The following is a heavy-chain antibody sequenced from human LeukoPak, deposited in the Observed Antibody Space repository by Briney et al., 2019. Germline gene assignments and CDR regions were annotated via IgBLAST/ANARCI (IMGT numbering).Heavy chain of an antibody. D-gene: IGHD3-3*01. V-gene: IGHV3-33*01. CDR1: GFTFRNFG. J-gene: IGHJ4*02. CDR3: VRDRNALQFLDY. Sequence: PGRSLRLSCAASGFTFRNFGMHWVRQAPGEGLEWVAVIWYDGSEKYYADSVKGRLTISRDNSKNMLYLQTNSQRAEDTAVYYCVRDRNALQFLDYWGQGTVVTVSS. CDR2: IWYDGSEK.